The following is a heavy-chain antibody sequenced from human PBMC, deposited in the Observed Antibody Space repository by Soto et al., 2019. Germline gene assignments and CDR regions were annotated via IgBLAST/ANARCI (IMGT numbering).Heavy chain of an antibody. J-gene: IGHJ6*02. CDR2: IYYSGST. Sequence: SETLSLTCTVSGGSISSYYWSWIRQPPGKGLEWIGYIYYSGSTNYNPSLKSRVTISVDTSKNQFSLKLSSVTAADTAVYYCARAQGVYGMDVWGQGTTVTVS. CDR3: ARAQGVYGMDV. CDR1: GGSISSYY. D-gene: IGHD3-16*01. V-gene: IGHV4-59*01.